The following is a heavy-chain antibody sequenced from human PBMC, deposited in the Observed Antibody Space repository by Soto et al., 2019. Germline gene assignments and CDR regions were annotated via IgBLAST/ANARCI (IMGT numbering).Heavy chain of an antibody. Sequence: EVQLVESGGGLVQPGGSLRLSCAASGFTFSSYSMNWVRQAPGKGLEWVSYISSSSSTIYYADSVKGRFTISRDNAKNSLYLQMNSLRAEDTAVYYCARDSAHFDWSRYHDAFDIWGQGTMVTVSS. CDR3: ARDSAHFDWSRYHDAFDI. J-gene: IGHJ3*02. CDR1: GFTFSSYS. D-gene: IGHD3-9*01. V-gene: IGHV3-48*01. CDR2: ISSSSSTI.